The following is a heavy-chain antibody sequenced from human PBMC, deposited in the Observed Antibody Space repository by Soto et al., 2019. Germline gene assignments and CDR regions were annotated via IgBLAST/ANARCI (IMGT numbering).Heavy chain of an antibody. D-gene: IGHD3-22*01. CDR1: GFTFSSYA. Sequence: GGSLRLSCAASGFTFSSYAMHWVRQAPGKGLEWVAVISYDGSNKYYADSVKGRFTISRDNSKNTLYLQMNSLRAEDTAVYYCARDLEYYDSSGYYGYWGQGTLVTVSS. CDR2: ISYDGSNK. J-gene: IGHJ4*02. V-gene: IGHV3-30*04. CDR3: ARDLEYYDSSGYYGY.